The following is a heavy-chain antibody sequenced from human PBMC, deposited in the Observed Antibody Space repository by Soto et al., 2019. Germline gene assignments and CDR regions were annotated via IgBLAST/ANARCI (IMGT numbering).Heavy chain of an antibody. D-gene: IGHD3-10*01. CDR1: GGSFSGYY. J-gene: IGHJ5*02. V-gene: IGHV4-34*01. CDR3: ARGKFGRPVDA. CDR2: INHSGST. Sequence: QVQLQQWGAGLLKPSETLSLTCAVYGGSFSGYYWSWIRQPPGKGLEWIGEINHSGSTNYNPSLKSRVTISVDTSQHQFSLKLISVTAAYTAGYYCARGKFGRPVDAWGQGTLVTVSS.